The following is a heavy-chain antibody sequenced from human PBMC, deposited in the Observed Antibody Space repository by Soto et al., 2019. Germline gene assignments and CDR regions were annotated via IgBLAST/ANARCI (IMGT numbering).Heavy chain of an antibody. CDR1: GGSISNYY. CDR2: IYDSGST. J-gene: IGHJ4*02. V-gene: IGHV4-59*12. CDR3: ARDTRDGYYFEY. D-gene: IGHD1-26*01. Sequence: PSETLSLTCTVSGGSISNYYWSWVRQPPGKGLEWIGYIYDSGSTNYNPSLKSRVTISVDTSKNQFSLELSSVTAADTAVYYCARDTRDGYYFEYWGQGILVTVSS.